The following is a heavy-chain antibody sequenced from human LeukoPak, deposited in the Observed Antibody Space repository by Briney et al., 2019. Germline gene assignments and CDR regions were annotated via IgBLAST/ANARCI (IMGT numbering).Heavy chain of an antibody. V-gene: IGHV3-9*01. Sequence: GRSLRLSCAASGFTFDDYAMHWVRQAPGKGLEWVSGISWNSGSIGYADSVKGRFTISRDNAKNSLYLQMDSLRAEDTAVYYCARYGDYVGTFDPWGQGTLVTVSS. J-gene: IGHJ5*02. CDR2: ISWNSGSI. D-gene: IGHD4-17*01. CDR3: ARYGDYVGTFDP. CDR1: GFTFDDYA.